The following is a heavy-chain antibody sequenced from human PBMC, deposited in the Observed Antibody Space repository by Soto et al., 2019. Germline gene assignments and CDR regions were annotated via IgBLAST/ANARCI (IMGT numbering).Heavy chain of an antibody. CDR1: GFTFSSYG. J-gene: IGHJ5*02. D-gene: IGHD3-10*01. V-gene: IGHV3-33*01. Sequence: GGSLRLSCAASGFTFSSYGMHWVRQAPGKGLEWVAVIWYDGSNKYYADSVKGRFTISRDNSKNTLYLQMNSLRAEDTAVYYCASTLYGSGSYKAPNWFDPWGQGTLVTVSS. CDR2: IWYDGSNK. CDR3: ASTLYGSGSYKAPNWFDP.